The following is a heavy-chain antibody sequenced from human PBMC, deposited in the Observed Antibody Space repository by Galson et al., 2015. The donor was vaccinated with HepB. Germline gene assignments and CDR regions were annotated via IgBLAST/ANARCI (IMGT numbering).Heavy chain of an antibody. CDR3: ARLNILDSVWGTYRHYYFDY. V-gene: IGHV3-48*01. J-gene: IGHJ4*02. CDR1: GFILTTYS. Sequence: SLRPSCAASGFILTTYSMSWVRQAPGKGLEWVSYISSNSRTIYYADSVKGRFTISRDNAKNSLYLQMNSLRAEDTAVYYCARLNILDSVWGTYRHYYFDYWGQGTLVTVSS. CDR2: ISSNSRTI. D-gene: IGHD3-16*02.